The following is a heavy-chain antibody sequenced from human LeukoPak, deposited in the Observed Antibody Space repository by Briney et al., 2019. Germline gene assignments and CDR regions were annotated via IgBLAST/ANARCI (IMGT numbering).Heavy chain of an antibody. V-gene: IGHV1-58*01. CDR1: GFTLTNSA. D-gene: IGHD3-22*01. CDR2: IVVGNGYT. J-gene: IGHJ3*02. CDR3: AAADYYDSSGYYPYAFHI. Sequence: SVKVSCKASGFTLTNSAVQWVRQARGQRLEWIGWIVVGNGYTNYAQTFQERVTITRDMSTSTAYMELSSLRSEDTAVYYCAAADYYDSSGYYPYAFHIWGQGTMVTVSS.